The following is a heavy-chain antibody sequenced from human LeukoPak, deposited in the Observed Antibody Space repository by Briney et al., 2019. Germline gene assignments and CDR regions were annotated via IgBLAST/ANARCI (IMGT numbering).Heavy chain of an antibody. V-gene: IGHV3-23*01. CDR2: ISSSGGST. CDR3: AKHFCTGLDCSLFDS. CDR1: GFTFSNYA. Sequence: GGSLRLSCAASGFTFSNYAMSWVRQAPGKGLDWVSTISSSGGSTYYADSVKGRFTISRDNSKNTLYLQMNSLRADDTAVYYCAKHFCTGLDCSLFDSWGQGTLVTVSS. D-gene: IGHD3/OR15-3a*01. J-gene: IGHJ4*02.